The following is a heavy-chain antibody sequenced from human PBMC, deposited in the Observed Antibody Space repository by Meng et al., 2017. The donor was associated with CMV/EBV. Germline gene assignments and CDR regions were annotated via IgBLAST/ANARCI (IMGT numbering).Heavy chain of an antibody. Sequence: GESLKISCAASGFTFSSYAMHWVRQAPGKGLEWMAVISYDGSNKYYADSVKGRFTISRDNSKNTLYLQMNSLRAEDTAVYYCARDSEGYCSGGSCYDPGAGYDYWGQGTLVTVSS. V-gene: IGHV3-30*04. CDR3: ARDSEGYCSGGSCYDPGAGYDY. CDR1: GFTFSSYA. CDR2: ISYDGSNK. D-gene: IGHD2-15*01. J-gene: IGHJ4*02.